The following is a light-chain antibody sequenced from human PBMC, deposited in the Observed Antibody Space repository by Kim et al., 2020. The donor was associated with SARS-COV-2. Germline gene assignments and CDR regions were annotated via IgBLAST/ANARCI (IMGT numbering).Light chain of an antibody. CDR1: KGISSW. CDR2: GAS. V-gene: IGKV1-12*01. CDR3: QQANSFPWT. Sequence: DIQMTQSPSSVSASVGDRVTITCRASKGISSWLAWYQQKPGKAPNLLIYGASSLQSGVPSRFSGSGSGTDFTLTISSLQPEDFATYYCQQANSFPWTFGQGTKVDIK. J-gene: IGKJ1*01.